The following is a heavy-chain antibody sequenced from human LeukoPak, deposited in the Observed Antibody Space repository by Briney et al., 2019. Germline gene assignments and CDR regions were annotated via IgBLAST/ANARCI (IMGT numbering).Heavy chain of an antibody. D-gene: IGHD6-13*01. J-gene: IGHJ5*02. CDR3: ARAAIAAAGTYWFDP. V-gene: IGHV3-33*01. CDR1: GVTFSSYG. Sequence: RGSLRLSCAASGVTFSSYGMHWVRQAPGKGLGWVAVIWYDGSNQYYAASVKGRFTISRDNSNNTLSLHMDSLRAEDKAVYYCARAAIAAAGTYWFDPWGQGPLVTVSS. CDR2: IWYDGSNQ.